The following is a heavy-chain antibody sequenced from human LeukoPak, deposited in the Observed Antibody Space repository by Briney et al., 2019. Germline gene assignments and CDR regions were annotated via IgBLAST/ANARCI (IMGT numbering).Heavy chain of an antibody. CDR1: GFTFSDYY. Sequence: GGSLRLSCAASGFTFSDYYMTWIRQAPGKGLEFGSYITSSGKNIYNADSVKGRFTIYRDNAQNSLYLEMNSLRGQDTRVYVCATLKEGAYVYKWGQETV. V-gene: IGHV3-11*01. CDR3: ATLKEGAYVYK. J-gene: IGHJ4*02. D-gene: IGHD3-10*02. CDR2: ITSSGKNI.